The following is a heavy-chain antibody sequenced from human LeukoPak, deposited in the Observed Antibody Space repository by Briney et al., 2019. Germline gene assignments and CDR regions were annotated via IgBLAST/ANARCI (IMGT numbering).Heavy chain of an antibody. CDR3: ASSGSYRFDY. V-gene: IGHV3-48*02. J-gene: IGHJ4*02. Sequence: GGSLRLSCAASGFTFSSYSMNWVRQAPGKGLEWVTHITASGTAMFYADSVKGRFTISRDNAKNSLYLQMNSLRDEDTAVYYCASSGSYRFDYWGQGTLVTVSS. D-gene: IGHD1-26*01. CDR2: ITASGTAM. CDR1: GFTFSSYS.